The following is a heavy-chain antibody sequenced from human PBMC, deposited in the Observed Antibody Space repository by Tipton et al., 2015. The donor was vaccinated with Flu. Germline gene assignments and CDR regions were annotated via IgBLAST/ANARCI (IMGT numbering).Heavy chain of an antibody. D-gene: IGHD3-16*01. CDR2: ISWTSGRL. Sequence: QLVQSGGGLVQPGRSLRLSCVASGFIFDDYGMHWVRQGPGKGLEWVSGISWTSGRLEYADSVKGRFTISRDNAKNTLYLEMNSLRYEDTALYYCAKDMAKRRYAFDIWGQGTMVTVSS. V-gene: IGHV3-9*01. CDR3: AKDMAKRRYAFDI. J-gene: IGHJ3*02. CDR1: GFIFDDYG.